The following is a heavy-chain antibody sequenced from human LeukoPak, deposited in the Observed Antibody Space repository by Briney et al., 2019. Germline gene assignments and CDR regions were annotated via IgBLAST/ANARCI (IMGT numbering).Heavy chain of an antibody. J-gene: IGHJ6*02. D-gene: IGHD3-10*01. CDR3: AKGMVWGYSYGMDV. V-gene: IGHV3-23*01. CDR2: ISGSGGST. Sequence: PGGSLRLSCAASGFTFSSYAMSWVRQAPGKGLEWVSAISGSGGSTYYADSVKGRFTISRDNSKNTLYPQMNSLRAEDTAVYYCAKGMVWGYSYGMDVWGQGTTVTVSS. CDR1: GFTFSSYA.